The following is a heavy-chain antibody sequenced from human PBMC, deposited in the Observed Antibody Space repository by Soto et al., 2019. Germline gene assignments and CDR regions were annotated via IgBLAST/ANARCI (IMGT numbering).Heavy chain of an antibody. V-gene: IGHV4-39*01. Sequence: PSATLSRNCTVSGDSLNNHNNYWGWVRQPPGKGLEWLGTIFYTGNTYYNPSLNSRITISVDTSKNEFSLNLPSMTASDTAIYCGARVPRAGASCRHFFDNWAERTLVTVSS. CDR2: IFYTGNT. D-gene: IGHD2-21*01. CDR3: ARVPRAGASCRHFFDN. J-gene: IGHJ4*02. CDR1: GDSLNNHNNY.